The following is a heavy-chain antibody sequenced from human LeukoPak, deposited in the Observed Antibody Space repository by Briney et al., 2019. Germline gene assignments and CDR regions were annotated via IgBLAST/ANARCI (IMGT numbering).Heavy chain of an antibody. CDR1: GYIFNTYW. D-gene: IGHD3-9*01. V-gene: IGHV5-51*01. CDR2: IYPGDSDT. Sequence: GASLQISCKGSGYIFNTYWIAWVRQLPGKGLEGMGIIYPGDSDTRYSPSFQGQVTISADESISTAYLQWSSLKASDTAMYYCARQADYNILTGYFKGHLDYWGQGTLVTVSS. J-gene: IGHJ4*02. CDR3: ARQADYNILTGYFKGHLDY.